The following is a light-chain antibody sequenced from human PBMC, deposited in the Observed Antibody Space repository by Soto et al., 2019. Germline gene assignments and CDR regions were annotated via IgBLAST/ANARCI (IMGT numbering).Light chain of an antibody. Sequence: EIVLTQSPGTLSLSPGERATLSCRASQSVSSNFLAWYQQKPGQPPRLLIYGASTRATGIPDRFSGRGSGTDFTLTISRLEPGDFAVYYCQQYDNFPRTFGQGTKVEIK. CDR2: GAS. CDR1: QSVSSNF. CDR3: QQYDNFPRT. V-gene: IGKV3-20*01. J-gene: IGKJ1*01.